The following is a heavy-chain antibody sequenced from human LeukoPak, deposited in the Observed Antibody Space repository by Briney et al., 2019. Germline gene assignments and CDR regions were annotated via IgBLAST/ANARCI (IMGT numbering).Heavy chain of an antibody. CDR1: GFTFSTYG. V-gene: IGHV3-30*02. Sequence: GGSLRLSCAASGFTFSTYGMHWVRQAPGKGLEWVAFIRYDGSDKYYADSVKGRFTISRDNSKNTVYLQMNSLRAEDTAVYYCAREKRITIFGVVINPLNAFDIWGQGTMVTVSS. CDR3: AREKRITIFGVVINPLNAFDI. CDR2: IRYDGSDK. J-gene: IGHJ3*02. D-gene: IGHD3-3*01.